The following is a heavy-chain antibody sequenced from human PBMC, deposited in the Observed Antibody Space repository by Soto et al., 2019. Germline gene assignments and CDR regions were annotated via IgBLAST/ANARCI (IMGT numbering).Heavy chain of an antibody. J-gene: IGHJ3*02. Sequence: SETLGLTCSGCGGSISVVGWGWRPWSPGNGLESIGHIHNRGSTNYNPPLQSRVTISTPTYKHQFSLNLSSATAADTAVYYCARYCDYDSSGYNSDAFDIWGQGTMVTVS. V-gene: IGHV4-59*01. CDR1: GGSISVVG. CDR2: IHNRGST. D-gene: IGHD3-22*01. CDR3: ARYCDYDSSGYNSDAFDI.